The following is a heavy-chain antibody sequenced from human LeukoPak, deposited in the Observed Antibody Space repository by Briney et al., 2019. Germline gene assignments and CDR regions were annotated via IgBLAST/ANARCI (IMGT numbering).Heavy chain of an antibody. V-gene: IGHV3-23*01. CDR1: GFTFSSYA. CDR2: ISGSGGST. Sequence: PGGSLRLSCAASGFTFSSYAMSWVRQAPGKGLEWVSGISGSGGSTYYADSVKGRFTISRDNSKNTLYLQMNSLRAEDTAVYYCARGPDLCGGDCYLFDYWGQGTLVTVSS. D-gene: IGHD2-21*02. CDR3: ARGPDLCGGDCYLFDY. J-gene: IGHJ4*02.